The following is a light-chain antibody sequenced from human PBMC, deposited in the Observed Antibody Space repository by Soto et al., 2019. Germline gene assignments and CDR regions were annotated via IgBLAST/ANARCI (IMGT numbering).Light chain of an antibody. Sequence: EIVMTQSPATLSVSPGERATLSCRASQSVSSNLAWYQQKPGQAPRLLIYGISSRATGIPDRFSGSGSGTDFTLTISRVEPEDFAVYFCQRYGSSPRTFGQGTKVDIK. CDR2: GIS. V-gene: IGKV3-20*01. CDR3: QRYGSSPRT. CDR1: QSVSSN. J-gene: IGKJ1*01.